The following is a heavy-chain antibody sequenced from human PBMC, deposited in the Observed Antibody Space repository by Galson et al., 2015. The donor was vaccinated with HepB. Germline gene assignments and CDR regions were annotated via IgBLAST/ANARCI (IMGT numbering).Heavy chain of an antibody. CDR1: GGTFSSYA. J-gene: IGHJ4*02. CDR2: IIPIFGTA. V-gene: IGHV1-69*13. CDR3: ARPRDGYNYFDY. D-gene: IGHD5-24*01. Sequence: SVKVSCKASGGTFSSYAISWVRQAPGQGLEWMGGIIPIFGTANYAQKFQGRVTITADESTSTAYMELSSLRSEDTAVYYCARPRDGYNYFDYWGQGTLVTVSS.